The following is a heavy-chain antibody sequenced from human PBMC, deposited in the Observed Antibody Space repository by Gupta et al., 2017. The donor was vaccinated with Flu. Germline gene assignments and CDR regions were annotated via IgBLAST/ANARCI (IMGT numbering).Heavy chain of an antibody. CDR3: ARKGGGHCSGGTCYSFDY. CDR1: GVPFSSYA. V-gene: IGHV1-69*01. J-gene: IGHJ4*02. CDR2: IIPVFGPT. Sequence: QVQLVQSGAEVKKPGSSVKVSCKGDGVPFSSYAINWVRQAPGQGLEWMGGIIPVFGPTNYAQKFQGRVTITADESTSTAYMGLSSLRSEDTAVYYCARKGGGHCSGGTCYSFDYWGQGTLVTVSS. D-gene: IGHD2-15*01.